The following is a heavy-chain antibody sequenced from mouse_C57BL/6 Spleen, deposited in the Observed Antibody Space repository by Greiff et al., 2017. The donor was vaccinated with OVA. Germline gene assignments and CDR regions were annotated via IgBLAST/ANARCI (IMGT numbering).Heavy chain of an antibody. Sequence: EVKLMESGPGLVKPSQSLSLTCSVTGYSITSGYYWNWIRQFPGNKLEWMGYISYDGSNNYNPSLKNRISITRETSKNQFFLKLNSVTTEDTATYYCAREGDYDVFCAYWGQGTLVTVSA. J-gene: IGHJ3*01. D-gene: IGHD2-4*01. CDR3: AREGDYDVFCAY. V-gene: IGHV3-6*01. CDR2: ISYDGSN. CDR1: GYSITSGYY.